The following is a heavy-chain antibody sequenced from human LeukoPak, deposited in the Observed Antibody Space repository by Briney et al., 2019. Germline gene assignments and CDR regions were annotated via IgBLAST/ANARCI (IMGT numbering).Heavy chain of an antibody. J-gene: IGHJ3*02. CDR1: DGSISSSSYY. CDR2: IYYSGST. CDR3: ARDWNPGGAFDI. Sequence: SETLSLTCTVSDGSISSSSYYWGWIRQPPGKGLEWIGSIYYSGSTYYNPSLKSRVTISVDTSKNQFSLKLSSVTAADTAVYYCARDWNPGGAFDIWGQGTMVTVSS. D-gene: IGHD1-1*01. V-gene: IGHV4-39*07.